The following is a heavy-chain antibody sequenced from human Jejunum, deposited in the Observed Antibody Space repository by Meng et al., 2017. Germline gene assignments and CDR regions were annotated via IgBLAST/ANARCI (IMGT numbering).Heavy chain of an antibody. D-gene: IGHD2-21*02. CDR3: ARGQTAGAHNWFDP. CDR2: IYSDGNT. V-gene: IGHV3-53*01. CDR1: GFSVTTNY. Sequence: GESLKISCAASGFSVTTNYMIWVRQAPGKGLEWVSAIYSDGNTHYADSVKGRFTISRDNSKNTLSLEMNSLRAEDTALYYCARGQTAGAHNWFDPWGRGSLVTVSS. J-gene: IGHJ5*02.